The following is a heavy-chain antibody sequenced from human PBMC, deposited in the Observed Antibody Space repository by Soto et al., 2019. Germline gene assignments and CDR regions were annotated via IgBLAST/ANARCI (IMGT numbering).Heavy chain of an antibody. V-gene: IGHV3-23*01. CDR3: ARGQYCSSTRCYYGMDV. CDR1: EFTFSSYA. CDR2: ISGSGDST. D-gene: IGHD2-2*01. J-gene: IGHJ6*02. Sequence: EVQLLESGGGLVQPGGSLRLSCGASEFTFSSYAMTWVRQAPGKGLEWVSAISGSGDSTFYADSVKGRFTISRDNSEXXXXXXXXXXXXXXXXXYYCARGQYCSSTRCYYGMDVWGQGTTVTVSS.